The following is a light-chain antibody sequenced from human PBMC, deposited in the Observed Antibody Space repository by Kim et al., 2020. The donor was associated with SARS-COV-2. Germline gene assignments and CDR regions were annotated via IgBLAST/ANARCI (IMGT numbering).Light chain of an antibody. CDR2: NNR. Sequence: GQRVHISDCGNSANLATYVLNWYQQLPGPAPKLLIYNNRQRPSGVPDRFSGSKSGTSASLAISGLQSADEGNYYCATWDDSLDGWVFGGGTQLTVL. CDR3: ATWDDSLDGWV. CDR1: SANLATYV. J-gene: IGLJ3*02. V-gene: IGLV1-44*01.